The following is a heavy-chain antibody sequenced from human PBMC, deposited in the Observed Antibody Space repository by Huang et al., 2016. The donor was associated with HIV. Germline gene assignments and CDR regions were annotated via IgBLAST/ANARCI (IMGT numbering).Heavy chain of an antibody. V-gene: IGHV3-53*01. D-gene: IGHD6-19*01. CDR3: ARGAESSWSGSYYYGLDV. CDR1: GFTVSHNY. J-gene: IGHJ6*02. Sequence: EVQLVESGGGLIQPGGSLRLSCSASGFTVSHNYFTWVRQAPWRGLVWVSVIFSGGRTYHADSGKGRFTISRDNSKNTLYLQMNRLRADDTAVYYCARGAESSWSGSYYYGLDVWGQGTTVTV. CDR2: IFSGGRT.